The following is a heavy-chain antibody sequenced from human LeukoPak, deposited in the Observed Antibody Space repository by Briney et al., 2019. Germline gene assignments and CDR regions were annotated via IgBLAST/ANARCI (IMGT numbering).Heavy chain of an antibody. CDR2: LYSGGAT. J-gene: IGHJ4*02. V-gene: IGHV3-53*01. CDR3: TKLKGWYGEGFFDY. Sequence: GGSLRLSCAASGFTVSSSYMSWVRQPAGKGLEWVSVLYSGGATFYADSVKGRFTISRDTSKNTLYLQMNGLRADDTAVYYCTKLKGWYGEGFFDYWGQGTLVTVSS. D-gene: IGHD6-19*01. CDR1: GFTVSSSY.